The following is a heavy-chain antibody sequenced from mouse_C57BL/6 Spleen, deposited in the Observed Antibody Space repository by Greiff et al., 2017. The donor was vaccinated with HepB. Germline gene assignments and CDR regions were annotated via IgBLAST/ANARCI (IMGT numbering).Heavy chain of an antibody. CDR3: ARRGSTMVTPWFAY. Sequence: VQLQQSGPELVKPGASVKIPCKASGYTFTDYNMDWVKQSHGKSLEWIGDINPNNGGTIYNQKFKGKATLTVDKSSSTAYMELRSLTSEDTAVYYCARRGSTMVTPWFAYWGQGTLVTVSA. D-gene: IGHD2-2*01. CDR1: GYTFTDYN. CDR2: INPNNGGT. V-gene: IGHV1-18*01. J-gene: IGHJ3*01.